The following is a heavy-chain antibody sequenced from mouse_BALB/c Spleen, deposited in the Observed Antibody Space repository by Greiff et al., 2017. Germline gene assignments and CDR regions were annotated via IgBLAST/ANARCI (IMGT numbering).Heavy chain of an antibody. Sequence: QVHVKQSGAELMKPGASVKISCKATGYTFSSYWIEWVKQRPGHGLEWIGEILPGSGSTNYNEKFKGKATFTADTSSNTAYMQLSSLTSEDSAVYYCAREDYYGSSYDYWGQGTTLTVSS. V-gene: IGHV1-9*01. CDR3: AREDYYGSSYDY. D-gene: IGHD1-1*01. CDR1: GYTFSSYW. CDR2: ILPGSGST. J-gene: IGHJ2*01.